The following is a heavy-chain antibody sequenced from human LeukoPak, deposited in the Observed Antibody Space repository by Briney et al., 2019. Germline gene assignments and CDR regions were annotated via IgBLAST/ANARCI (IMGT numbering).Heavy chain of an antibody. CDR3: ASNEGYDSSGPTDY. CDR2: INHSGST. Sequence: KPSETLSLTCAVYGGSFSGYYWSWIRQPPGKGLEWIGEINHSGSTNYNPSLKSRVTISVDTSKNQFSLKLSSVTAADTAVYCCASNEGYDSSGPTDYWGQGTLVTVSS. D-gene: IGHD3-22*01. CDR1: GGSFSGYY. V-gene: IGHV4-34*01. J-gene: IGHJ4*02.